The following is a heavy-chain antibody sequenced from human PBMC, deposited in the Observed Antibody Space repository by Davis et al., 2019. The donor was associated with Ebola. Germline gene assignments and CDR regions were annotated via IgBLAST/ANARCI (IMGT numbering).Heavy chain of an antibody. CDR2: IIPIFGTP. CDR1: GGSFTKHV. Sequence: SVKVSCKASGGSFTKHVISWVRQAPGQGLEWMGGIIPIFGTPNYAQKFQGRLTITADESTSTAYMKLSSLRSEDTAVYYCARDWGDCGGDCYQGGAYYWYFDLWGRGTLVTVSS. D-gene: IGHD2-21*02. J-gene: IGHJ2*01. V-gene: IGHV1-69*13. CDR3: ARDWGDCGGDCYQGGAYYWYFDL.